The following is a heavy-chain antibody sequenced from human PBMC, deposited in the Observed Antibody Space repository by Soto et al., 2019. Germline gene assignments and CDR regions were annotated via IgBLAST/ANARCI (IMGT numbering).Heavy chain of an antibody. CDR2: VNPNNGDT. CDR1: GYTFSYYD. Sequence: QVQLVQSGAELKKPGASVKVSCKASGYTFSYYDMNWVRQATGQGPEWIGWVNPNNGDTGYAQKFQGRVTLTTDISTPTAYMELTSLRSEDTAIYYCAKVSRKGSAIDFDYWGQGTLITVSS. V-gene: IGHV1-8*01. D-gene: IGHD3-10*01. J-gene: IGHJ4*02. CDR3: AKVSRKGSAIDFDY.